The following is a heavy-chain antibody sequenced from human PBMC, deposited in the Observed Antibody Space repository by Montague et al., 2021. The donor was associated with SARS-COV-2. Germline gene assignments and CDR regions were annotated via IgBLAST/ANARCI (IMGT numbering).Heavy chain of an antibody. J-gene: IGHJ6*03. CDR3: ARHSGDYTIFGVVIYYMDV. V-gene: IGHV4-39*01. CDR2: IYYSGSN. CDR1: GGSISSSSHY. Sequence: SETLSLTCTVSGGSISSSSHYWGWIRPPPGKGLEWIGSIYYSGSNYYNPSLKSRVTISVDTSKNQFSLKLSSVTAADTAVFYCARHSGDYTIFGVVIYYMDVWGQGTTVTVSS. D-gene: IGHD3-3*01.